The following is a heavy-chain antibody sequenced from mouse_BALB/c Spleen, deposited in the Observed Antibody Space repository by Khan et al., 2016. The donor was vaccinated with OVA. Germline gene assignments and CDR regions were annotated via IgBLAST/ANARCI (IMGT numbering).Heavy chain of an antibody. J-gene: IGHJ3*01. CDR2: ISSGGST. Sequence: DVHLVESGGGLVKPGGSLKVSCAASGFTFSNYGMSWVRQTPEKRLNWVASISSGGSTYYPDSVKGRFTISRDNARHILYLQMSSLRSEDTAMYYCARDYWFVYWGQGTLVTVSA. V-gene: IGHV5-6-5*01. CDR3: ARDYWFVY. CDR1: GFTFSNYG.